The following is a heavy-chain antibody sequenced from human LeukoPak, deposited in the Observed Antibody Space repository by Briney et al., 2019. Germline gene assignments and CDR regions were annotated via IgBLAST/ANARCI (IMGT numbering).Heavy chain of an antibody. CDR2: IIPIFGTA. CDR1: GYTFTSYA. J-gene: IGHJ6*02. D-gene: IGHD3-3*01. V-gene: IGHV1-69*13. CDR3: ARGRIDNYDFWSGYQHPGGYYYGMDV. Sequence: SVKVSCKASGYTFTSYAMNWVRQAPGQGLEWMGGIIPIFGTANYAQKFQGRVTITADESTSTAYMELSSLRSEDTAVYYCARGRIDNYDFWSGYQHPGGYYYGMDVWGQGTTVTVSS.